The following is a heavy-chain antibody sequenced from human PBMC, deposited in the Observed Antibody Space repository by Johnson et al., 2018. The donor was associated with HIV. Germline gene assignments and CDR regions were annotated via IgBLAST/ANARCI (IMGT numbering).Heavy chain of an antibody. D-gene: IGHD2-21*01. J-gene: IGHJ3*02. CDR3: ARPRRLFEGHDAFDI. CDR2: IWYAGSNK. V-gene: IGHV3-33*01. CDR1: GFTFSSYG. Sequence: QVQLVESGGGVVQPGRSLRLSCAASGFTFSSYGMHWVRQAPGKGLEWVAVIWYAGSNKYYADSVKGRFTISRDNSKNALFRQMNSLRAEDTAVYYCARPRRLFEGHDAFDIWGQGTMVTVSS.